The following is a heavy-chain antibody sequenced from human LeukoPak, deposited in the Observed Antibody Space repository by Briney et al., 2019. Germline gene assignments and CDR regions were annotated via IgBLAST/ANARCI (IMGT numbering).Heavy chain of an antibody. CDR2: INKDGSGT. CDR1: GFTFSNYF. CDR3: ARGCCSVSGLYFEF. J-gene: IGHJ4*02. D-gene: IGHD3-9*01. Sequence: GGSLRLSCAASGFTFSNYFMGWVRQAPGKGLEWVVNINKDGSGTSYADSVKGRFTISRDNAKNSLYLQMNGLRVEDTAVYYCARGCCSVSGLYFEFWGQGSLVTVSS. V-gene: IGHV3-7*03.